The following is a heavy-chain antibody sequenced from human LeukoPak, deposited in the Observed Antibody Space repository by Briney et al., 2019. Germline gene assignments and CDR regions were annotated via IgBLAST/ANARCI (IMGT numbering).Heavy chain of an antibody. CDR2: ISGSGGST. CDR3: AKVLRGLAYYGDYSD. J-gene: IGHJ4*02. Sequence: GGSLRPSCAASGFTFSSYAMTWVRQAPGKGLEWVSSISGSGGSTYYADSVKGRFTISKSNSKNTVYLQMNSLRAEDTAVYYCAKVLRGLAYYGDYSDWGQGTLVTVSS. D-gene: IGHD4-17*01. CDR1: GFTFSSYA. V-gene: IGHV3-23*01.